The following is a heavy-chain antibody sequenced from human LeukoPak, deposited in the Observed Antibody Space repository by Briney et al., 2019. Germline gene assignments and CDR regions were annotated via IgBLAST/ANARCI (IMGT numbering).Heavy chain of an antibody. CDR2: IFPCGGEI. CDR3: ATYRRVLLPFES. V-gene: IGHV3-23*01. CDR1: GFTFSTLA. D-gene: IGHD2-8*02. J-gene: IGHJ4*02. Sequence: GGSLRHSCAASGFTFSTLAMIWVRQPPGKGLEWFSSIFPCGGEIHYAAPVRGRFTISRDNSQSTLSLQMNSRRAQDRAIFYCATYRRVLLPFESWGQGTLVTVSS.